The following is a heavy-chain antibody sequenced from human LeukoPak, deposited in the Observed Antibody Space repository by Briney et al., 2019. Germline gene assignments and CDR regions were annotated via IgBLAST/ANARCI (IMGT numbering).Heavy chain of an antibody. Sequence: ASVKVSCKASGYTFTSYGINWVRQATGQGLEWMGWMNPNSGNTGYAQKFQGRVTMTRNTSISTAYMELSSLKSEDTAVYYCARRIGIAVAPVPWGQGTLVTVSS. V-gene: IGHV1-8*01. CDR2: MNPNSGNT. CDR1: GYTFTSYG. D-gene: IGHD6-19*01. CDR3: ARRIGIAVAPVP. J-gene: IGHJ5*02.